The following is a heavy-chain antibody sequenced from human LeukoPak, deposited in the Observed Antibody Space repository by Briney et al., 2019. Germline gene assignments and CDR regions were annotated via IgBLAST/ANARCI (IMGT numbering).Heavy chain of an antibody. J-gene: IGHJ4*02. Sequence: GGSLRLSCAASGFTFYDYAMHWVRQAPGKGLEWVSGISWNSGSIGYADSVKGRFTISRDNAKNSLYLEMNSLRAEDMALYYCARGTATGGRMDYWGQGTLVTVSS. CDR3: ARGTATGGRMDY. CDR2: ISWNSGSI. V-gene: IGHV3-9*03. D-gene: IGHD5-24*01. CDR1: GFTFYDYA.